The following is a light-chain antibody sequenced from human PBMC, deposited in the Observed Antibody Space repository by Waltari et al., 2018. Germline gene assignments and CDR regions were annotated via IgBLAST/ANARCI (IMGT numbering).Light chain of an antibody. Sequence: QSALTQPASVSGSPGQSITISCTGTSSDVGAYNYVSWYQQHPGKAPKLMIFVVSIRPSGVSKRFSGSKSGNTASLTISGLQAEDEADYYCSAYISSSTLELFGGGTSLTVL. V-gene: IGLV2-14*03. CDR2: VVS. CDR3: SAYISSSTLEL. J-gene: IGLJ2*01. CDR1: SSDVGAYNY.